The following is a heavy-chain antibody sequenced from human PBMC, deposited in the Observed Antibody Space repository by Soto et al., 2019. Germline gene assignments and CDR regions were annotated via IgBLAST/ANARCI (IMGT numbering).Heavy chain of an antibody. CDR3: ASGDYYGSGSYYRLGTSWFDP. CDR1: GGTFSSYA. J-gene: IGHJ5*02. D-gene: IGHD3-10*01. CDR2: IIPIFGTA. V-gene: IGHV1-69*13. Sequence: SVKVSCKASGGTFSSYAISWVRQAPGQGLEWMGGIIPIFGTANYAQKFQGRVTITADESTSTAYMELSSLRSEDTAVYYCASGDYYGSGSYYRLGTSWFDPWGQGTPGTVSS.